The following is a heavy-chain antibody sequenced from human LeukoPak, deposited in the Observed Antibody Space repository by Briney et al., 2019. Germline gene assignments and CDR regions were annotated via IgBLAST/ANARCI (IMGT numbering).Heavy chain of an antibody. CDR1: GFTFDDYG. CDR2: INWNGGST. D-gene: IGHD3-9*01. J-gene: IGHJ4*02. Sequence: GGSLRLSCAASGFTFDDYGMSWVRQAPGKGLEWVSGINWNGGSTGYADSVKGRFTISRDNAKNSLYLQMNSLRAEDTAVYYGARDYDILTGYPYYFDYWGQGTLVTVSS. V-gene: IGHV3-20*04. CDR3: ARDYDILTGYPYYFDY.